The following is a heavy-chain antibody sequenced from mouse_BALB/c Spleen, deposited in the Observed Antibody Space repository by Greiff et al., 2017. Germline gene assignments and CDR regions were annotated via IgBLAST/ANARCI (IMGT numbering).Heavy chain of an antibody. Sequence: LPQSGAELVRPGSSVKISCKASGYAFSSYWMNWVKQRPGQGLEWIGQIYPGDGDTNYNGKFKGKATLTADKSSSTAYMQLSSLTSEDYAVYFCARSSYGSSYWYFDVWGAGTTVTVSS. D-gene: IGHD1-1*01. J-gene: IGHJ1*01. CDR3: ARSSYGSSYWYFDV. V-gene: IGHV1-80*01. CDR2: IYPGDGDT. CDR1: GYAFSSYW.